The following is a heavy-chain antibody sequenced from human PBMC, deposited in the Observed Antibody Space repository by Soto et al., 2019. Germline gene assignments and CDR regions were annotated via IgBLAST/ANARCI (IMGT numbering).Heavy chain of an antibody. CDR2: INSDGTDS. CDR3: AKAFYYFDSSPLYQ. D-gene: IGHD3-22*01. CDR1: GFDFDDFA. Sequence: VQLVESGGGEIQTGASLRLSCAAAGFDFDDFAMHWVRQAPGEGLEWVSLINSDGTDSYYMDSVRGRFTISRDNGKKSLFLQMDPLRPEDTALYFWAKAFYYFDSSPLYQWGQGTLVSVSS. J-gene: IGHJ4*02. V-gene: IGHV3-43D*03.